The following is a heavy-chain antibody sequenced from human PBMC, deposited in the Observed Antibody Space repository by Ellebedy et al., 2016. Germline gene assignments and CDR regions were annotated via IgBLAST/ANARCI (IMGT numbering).Heavy chain of an antibody. V-gene: IGHV3-21*06. J-gene: IGHJ4*02. CDR3: TRDGREWSRDY. CDR2: IVNSGRDT. Sequence: GESLKISXAASGFTFNTAGMTWVRQAPGKGLEWVATIVNSGRDTYYADPLKGRFTISRDNTRNSVDLQMDSLNVEDTAVYYCTRDGREWSRDYWGQGTLVTVSS. CDR1: GFTFNTAG. D-gene: IGHD2-8*01.